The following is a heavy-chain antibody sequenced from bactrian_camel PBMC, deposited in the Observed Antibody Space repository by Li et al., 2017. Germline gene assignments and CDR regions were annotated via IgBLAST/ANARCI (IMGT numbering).Heavy chain of an antibody. D-gene: IGHD4*01. CDR2: ISAGGAHT. J-gene: IGHJ4*01. CDR1: GHDYTNC. V-gene: IGHV3S1*01. CDR3: ATLDYSNGESTAFFAN. Sequence: HVQLVESGGGSVQAGGSLTLSCSVSGHDYTNCMGWFREAPGKGLEWVSTISAGGAHTYYADSVKGRITISRDNGKNTLYLQMSSLKIEDTGVYYCATLDYSNGESTAFFANWGQGTQVTVS.